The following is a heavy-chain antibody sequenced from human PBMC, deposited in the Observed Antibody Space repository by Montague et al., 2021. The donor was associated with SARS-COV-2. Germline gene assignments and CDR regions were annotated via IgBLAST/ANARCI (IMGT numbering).Heavy chain of an antibody. Sequence: SETLSLTCSVSGVSISSGSYYWSWVRQHPGKGLEWIGYVYHTGCTHYSPSLKSRVTLSIDTSKNQFSLNLTSVTAADTAVYYCVREKYYFDDSGSKWGQGTLVTV. CDR3: VREKYYFDDSGSK. CDR1: GVSISSGSYY. J-gene: IGHJ4*02. V-gene: IGHV4-61*01. D-gene: IGHD3-22*01. CDR2: VYHTGCT.